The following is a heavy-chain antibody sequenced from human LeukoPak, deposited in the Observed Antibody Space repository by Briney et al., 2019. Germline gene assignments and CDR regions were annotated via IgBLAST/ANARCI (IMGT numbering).Heavy chain of an antibody. Sequence: SETLSLTCTVSGGSISSYYWSWIRQPPGKGLEWIGYIYYSGSTNYNPSLKSRVTISVDTSKNQFSLKLSSVTAADTAVYYCASVTMVRGVIIAPHFDYWGQGTLVTASS. V-gene: IGHV4-59*01. CDR2: IYYSGST. CDR3: ASVTMVRGVIIAPHFDY. CDR1: GGSISSYY. J-gene: IGHJ4*02. D-gene: IGHD3-10*01.